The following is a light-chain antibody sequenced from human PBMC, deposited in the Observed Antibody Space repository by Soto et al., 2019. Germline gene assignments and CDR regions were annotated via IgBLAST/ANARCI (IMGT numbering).Light chain of an antibody. CDR2: GAS. J-gene: IGKJ1*01. CDR1: QSVSSSY. Sequence: EIVLTQSPGTLSLSPGERATLSCKASQSVSSSYLAWYQQKPGQAPRLLIYGASSRATGIPDRFSGSGSGTEFTHTISRLEPEDFALYYCQQYGSSSWTFGQGTKVEIK. V-gene: IGKV3-20*01. CDR3: QQYGSSSWT.